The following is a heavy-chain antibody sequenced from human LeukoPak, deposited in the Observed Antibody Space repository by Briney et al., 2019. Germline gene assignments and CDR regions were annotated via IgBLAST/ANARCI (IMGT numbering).Heavy chain of an antibody. CDR1: GVSISSSNSY. V-gene: IGHV4-39*01. Sequence: SETLSLTCTVSGVSISSSNSYWGWLRQPPGTGQEWIGSIYYSGNTYYNSSLKSQASISIDTTKNQFSLRRTSVTAADTAVYYCARQTGSGLFILPGGQGTLVTVSS. J-gene: IGHJ4*02. D-gene: IGHD3/OR15-3a*01. CDR3: ARQTGSGLFILP. CDR2: IYYSGNT.